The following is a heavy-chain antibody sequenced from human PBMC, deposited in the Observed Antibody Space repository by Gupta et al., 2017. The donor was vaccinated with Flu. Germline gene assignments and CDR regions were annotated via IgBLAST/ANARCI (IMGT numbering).Heavy chain of an antibody. Sequence: QVQLVESGGGVVQPGRSLRLSCAASGFTFTSYGMHWVRQAPGKGLEWVAAIWYDGSNEYYAAYVKGRFTISRDNSKNTVYLQMNSLRAEDTAVYYCARNLNGPYFFDDWGQGTRVTVSS. V-gene: IGHV3-33*01. CDR2: IWYDGSNE. D-gene: IGHD2-8*01. CDR3: ARNLNGPYFFDD. J-gene: IGHJ4*02. CDR1: GFTFTSYG.